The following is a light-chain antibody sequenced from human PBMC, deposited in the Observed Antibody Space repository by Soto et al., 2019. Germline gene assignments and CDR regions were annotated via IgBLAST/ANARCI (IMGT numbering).Light chain of an antibody. CDR3: CSSGGSPTYV. Sequence: QSALTQPAPVSGSPGQSITISCTGTSSNVGSYKLVPWYQQHPGKAPKLMIFEVNKRPSGVSNRFSGSKSGNTASLTISGLKVEDEADYYCCSSGGSPTYVFGTGTKVTVL. CDR1: SSNVGSYKL. J-gene: IGLJ1*01. CDR2: EVN. V-gene: IGLV2-23*02.